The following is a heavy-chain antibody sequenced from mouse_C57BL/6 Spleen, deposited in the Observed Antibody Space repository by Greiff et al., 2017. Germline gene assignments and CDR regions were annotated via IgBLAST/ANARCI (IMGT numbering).Heavy chain of an antibody. CDR3: ARSPITTVVEDYAMDY. Sequence: QVQLQQSGPELVKPGASVKISCKASGYAFSSSWMNWVEQRPGKGLEWIGRIYPGDGDTNYNGKFKGKATLTADKSSSTAYMQLSSLTSEDSAVYFCARSPITTVVEDYAMDYWGQGTSVTVSS. J-gene: IGHJ4*01. D-gene: IGHD1-1*01. CDR2: IYPGDGDT. V-gene: IGHV1-82*01. CDR1: GYAFSSSW.